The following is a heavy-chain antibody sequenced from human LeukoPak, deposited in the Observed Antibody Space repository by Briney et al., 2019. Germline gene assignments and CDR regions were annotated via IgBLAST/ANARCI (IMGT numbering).Heavy chain of an antibody. D-gene: IGHD1/OR15-1a*01. J-gene: IGHJ2*01. CDR1: GFTFSSYG. CDR3: ARSLGGNNVDRATGFDL. V-gene: IGHV3-30*03. Sequence: GGSLRLSCAASGFTFSSYGLHWVRQAPGKGLEWVAVISYDGSNKYYADSVKGRFTISRDNSKNTLYLQMNSLRAEDTAVYYCARSLGGNNVDRATGFDLWGRGTLVTVSS. CDR2: ISYDGSNK.